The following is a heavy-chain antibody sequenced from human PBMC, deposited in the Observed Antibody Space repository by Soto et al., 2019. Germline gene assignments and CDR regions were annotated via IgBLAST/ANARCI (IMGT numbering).Heavy chain of an antibody. CDR1: GGSISSSSYY. J-gene: IGHJ6*03. V-gene: IGHV4-39*01. CDR2: IYYSGST. Sequence: SETLSLTCTVSGGSISSSSYYWGWIRQPPGKGLEWIGSIYYSGSTYYNPSLKSRVTISVDTSKNQFSLKLSSVTAADTAVYYCARHAFMTTGTTKDYYYMDVWGKGTTVTVSS. CDR3: ARHAFMTTGTTKDYYYMDV. D-gene: IGHD1-1*01.